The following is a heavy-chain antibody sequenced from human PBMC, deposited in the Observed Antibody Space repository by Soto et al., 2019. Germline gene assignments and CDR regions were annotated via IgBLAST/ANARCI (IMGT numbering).Heavy chain of an antibody. V-gene: IGHV1-2*02. D-gene: IGHD3-10*01. Sequence: QVQLVQSGAEVKKPGASVKVSCKASGYTFTGYYMHRVRQAPGRGLERRASINPNSGGRNYAQKFQGRDTMNRDTSISTAYVELSRLRYDDTAVYYCASSSYVWFGEVYGMDVWGQGTPVPVSS. CDR2: INPNSGGR. CDR1: GYTFTGYY. J-gene: IGHJ6*02. CDR3: ASSSYVWFGEVYGMDV.